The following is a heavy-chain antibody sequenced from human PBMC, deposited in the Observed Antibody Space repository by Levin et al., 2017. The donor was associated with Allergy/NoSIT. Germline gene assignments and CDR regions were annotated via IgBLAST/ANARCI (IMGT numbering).Heavy chain of an antibody. CDR1: GYTFTGYY. J-gene: IGHJ4*02. D-gene: IGHD1-26*01. CDR3: ARGPLRSGSYLDY. V-gene: IGHV1-2*02. Sequence: ASVKVSCKASGYTFTGYYMHWVRQAPGQGLEWMEWINPNSGGTNYAQKFQGRVTMTRDTSISTAYMELSRLRSDDTAVYYCARGPLRSGSYLDYWGQGTLVTVSS. CDR2: INPNSGGT.